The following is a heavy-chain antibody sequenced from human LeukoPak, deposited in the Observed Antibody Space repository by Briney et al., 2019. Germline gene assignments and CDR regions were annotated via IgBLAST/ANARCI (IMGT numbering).Heavy chain of an antibody. D-gene: IGHD3-10*01. V-gene: IGHV4-39*07. Sequence: PSESLSLTCTVSVGSISSSSYYCGWVRQPPGKGLEWIGTIYYSGSTYYDPSLKSRVTISVDTSTNQFSLRLSSVTAADTAVYYCASGTVLWFGELIIDYWGQGNLVTASS. CDR3: ASGTVLWFGELIIDY. J-gene: IGHJ4*02. CDR2: IYYSGST. CDR1: VGSISSSSYY.